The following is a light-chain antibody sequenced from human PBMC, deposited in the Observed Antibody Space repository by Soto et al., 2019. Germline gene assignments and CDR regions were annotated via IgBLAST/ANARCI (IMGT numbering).Light chain of an antibody. CDR2: GAS. CDR1: ESVRSSH. CDR3: QQYGSSPGT. J-gene: IGKJ2*01. V-gene: IGKV3-20*01. Sequence: EIVLTQSPGTLSLSPGERATLSCRASESVRSSHLAWNQQKPGQAPRLLISGASSRATGIPDRFSGSGSGTDFTLTVSRLEPEDFAVYYCQQYGSSPGTFGQGTKLEI.